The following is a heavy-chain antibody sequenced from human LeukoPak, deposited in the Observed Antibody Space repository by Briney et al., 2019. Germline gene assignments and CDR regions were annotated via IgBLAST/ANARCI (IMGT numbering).Heavy chain of an antibody. CDR1: GGSFSGYY. Sequence: AETLSLTCAIYGGSFSGYYWSWFRQPPGKGLEWIGEKNHSGSTKYDPSLESRVTISEDMSKNQISLKLTYVTAADTAVYYCARGPPRDFDTSGFYYNYWGQGILVTVSS. J-gene: IGHJ4*02. V-gene: IGHV4-34*01. D-gene: IGHD3-22*01. CDR2: KNHSGST. CDR3: ARGPPRDFDTSGFYYNY.